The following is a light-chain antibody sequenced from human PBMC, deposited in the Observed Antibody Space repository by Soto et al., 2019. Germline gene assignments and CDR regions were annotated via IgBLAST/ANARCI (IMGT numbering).Light chain of an antibody. CDR3: SSYTTSSTYV. Sequence: QSVLTQPASVSGSPGQSITISCTGTSSDVGGYNYVSWYQQHPGKAPKLMIYDVSNRPSGVSNRFSRSKSANTASLTISGLQAEDEADYYCSSYTTSSTYVFGTGTKLTVL. CDR1: SSDVGGYNY. V-gene: IGLV2-14*03. CDR2: DVS. J-gene: IGLJ1*01.